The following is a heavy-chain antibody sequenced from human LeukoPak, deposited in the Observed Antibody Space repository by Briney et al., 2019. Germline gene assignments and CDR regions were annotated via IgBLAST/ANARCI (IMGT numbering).Heavy chain of an antibody. CDR3: ARTSSWYAGAWFDS. CDR2: IYFSGTP. Sequence: TSETLSLTCTVSRGSIRTADYYWAWVRQPPGEGLEWLGSIYFSGTPYFNPSLKGRVAVSIDTSKNQFSLKVTSVNASDTAVYFCARTSSWYAGAWFDSWGQGTLVTVSS. CDR1: RGSIRTADYY. V-gene: IGHV4-39*01. D-gene: IGHD6-13*01. J-gene: IGHJ5*01.